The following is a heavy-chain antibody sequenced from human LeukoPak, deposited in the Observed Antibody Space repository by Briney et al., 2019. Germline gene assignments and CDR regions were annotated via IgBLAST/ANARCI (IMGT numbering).Heavy chain of an antibody. D-gene: IGHD4/OR15-4a*01. Sequence: PGGSLRLSCAASGFTFSTYWMSWVRQAPGKGLEWVASVKQDGSEKYYVDSVKGRFTISRDNAKNSLYLQMNSLRAEDTAVYYCARVSGMTLDPRWGQGTLVTVSS. CDR3: ARVSGMTLDPR. J-gene: IGHJ4*02. CDR1: GFTFSTYW. V-gene: IGHV3-7*01. CDR2: VKQDGSEK.